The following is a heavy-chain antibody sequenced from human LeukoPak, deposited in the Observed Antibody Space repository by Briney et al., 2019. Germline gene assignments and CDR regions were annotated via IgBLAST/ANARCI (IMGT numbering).Heavy chain of an antibody. V-gene: IGHV4-30-4*01. CDR1: GGSISSGDYY. CDR2: IYYSGST. J-gene: IGHJ4*02. Sequence: SETLSLTCTVSGGSISSGDYYWSWIRQPPGKGLVWIGYIYYSGSTYYNPSLKSRLTISVDTSKNQFSLKLSSVTAADTAVYYCAREGVYDILTGYRYFDYWGQGTLVTVSS. CDR3: AREGVYDILTGYRYFDY. D-gene: IGHD3-9*01.